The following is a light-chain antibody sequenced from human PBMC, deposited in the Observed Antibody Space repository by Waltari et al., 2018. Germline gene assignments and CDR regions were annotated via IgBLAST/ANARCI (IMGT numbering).Light chain of an antibody. CDR1: SSDVGGYNY. CDR2: EVS. V-gene: IGLV2-14*01. Sequence: QSALTQPASVSGSPGQSITISCTGTSSDVGGYNYVSWYQQHPGKAPKRMIYEVSNRPAGVSNRCSGSKSGNTAALTISGLQAEDEADYYCSSYTSSSTQVFGTGTKVTVL. J-gene: IGLJ1*01. CDR3: SSYTSSSTQV.